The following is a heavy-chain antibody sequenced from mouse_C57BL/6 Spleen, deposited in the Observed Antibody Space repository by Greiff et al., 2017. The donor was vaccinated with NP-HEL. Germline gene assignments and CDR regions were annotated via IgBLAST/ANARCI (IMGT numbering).Heavy chain of an antibody. D-gene: IGHD1-1*01. V-gene: IGHV5-17*01. J-gene: IGHJ2*01. CDR3: ARGGYYYGSSHYFDY. Sequence: EVKLVESGGGLVKPGGSLKLSCAASGFTFSDYGMHWVRQAPEKGLEWVAYISSGSSTIYYADTVKGRFTISRDNAKNTLFLQMTSLRSEDTAMYYCARGGYYYGSSHYFDYWGQGTTLTVSS. CDR2: ISSGSSTI. CDR1: GFTFSDYG.